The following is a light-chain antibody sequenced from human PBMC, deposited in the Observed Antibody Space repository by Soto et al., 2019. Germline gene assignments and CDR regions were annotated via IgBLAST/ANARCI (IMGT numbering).Light chain of an antibody. CDR3: QQRGDWPPIT. CDR2: GAS. CDR1: QTVSNK. J-gene: IGKJ5*01. Sequence: EIVLTQSPVTLSLSPGERATRFCRASQTVSNKLAWYQQKPGQAPRLIIYGASTRATGIPARFSGSGSGTDFTLTISSLEPEDFAVYYCQQRGDWPPITFGQGTRLEI. V-gene: IGKV3-11*01.